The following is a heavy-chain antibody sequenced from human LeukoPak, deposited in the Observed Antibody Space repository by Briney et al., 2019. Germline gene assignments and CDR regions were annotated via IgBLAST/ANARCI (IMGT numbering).Heavy chain of an antibody. V-gene: IGHV1-2*02. J-gene: IGHJ6*03. CDR3: ARTYCSGGSCYGFGGYYYYMDV. CDR1: GYTFTGYY. Sequence: ASVKVSCKASGYTFTGYYMHWVRQAPGQGLEWMGWINPNSGGTNYAQKFQGRVTMTRDTSISTAYMELSRLRSDDTAVYYCARTYCSGGSCYGFGGYYYYMDVWGKGTTVTVSS. D-gene: IGHD2-15*01. CDR2: INPNSGGT.